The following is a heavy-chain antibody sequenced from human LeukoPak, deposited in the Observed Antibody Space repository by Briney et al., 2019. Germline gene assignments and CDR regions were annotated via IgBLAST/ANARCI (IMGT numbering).Heavy chain of an antibody. D-gene: IGHD5-12*01. CDR1: GGSISSSSYY. CDR3: AVYSGYEHY. V-gene: IGHV4-39*07. CDR2: IYYSGST. J-gene: IGHJ4*02. Sequence: ASETLSLTCTVSGGSISSSSYYWGWIRQPPGKGLEWIGSIYYSGSTYYNPSLKSRVTISVDTSKNQFSLKLSSVTAADTAVYYCAVYSGYEHYWGQGTLVTVSS.